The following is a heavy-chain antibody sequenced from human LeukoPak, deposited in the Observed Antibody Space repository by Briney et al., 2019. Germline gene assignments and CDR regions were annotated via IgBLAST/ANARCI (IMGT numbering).Heavy chain of an antibody. J-gene: IGHJ4*02. V-gene: IGHV4-39*07. CDR1: GGSISSGDYY. D-gene: IGHD4-23*01. CDR3: LGGNSDMFDY. CDR2: IYHSGST. Sequence: SETLSLTCTVSGGSISSGDYYWGWIRQPPGKGLEWIGSIYHSGSTYYNPSLKSRVTISVDTSKNQFSLKLSSVTAADTAVYYCLGGNSDMFDYWGQGTLVTVSS.